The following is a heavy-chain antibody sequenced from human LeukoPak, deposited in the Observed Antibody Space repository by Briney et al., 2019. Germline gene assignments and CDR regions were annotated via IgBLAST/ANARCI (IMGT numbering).Heavy chain of an antibody. CDR1: GGTFSSYA. D-gene: IGHD6-19*01. CDR3: ARDRSERWLVPGHFDY. Sequence: GASVKVSCKASGGTFSSYAISWVRQAPGQGLEWMGRIIPIFGTANYAQKFQGRVTITTDESTSTAYMELSSLRSEDTAVYYCARDRSERWLVPGHFDYWGQGTLVTVSS. CDR2: IIPIFGTA. J-gene: IGHJ4*02. V-gene: IGHV1-69*05.